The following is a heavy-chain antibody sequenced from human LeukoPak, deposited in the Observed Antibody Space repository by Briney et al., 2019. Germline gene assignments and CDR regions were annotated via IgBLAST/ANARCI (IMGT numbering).Heavy chain of an antibody. CDR1: GGSISVYY. CDR2: IYYSGST. CDR3: ARHSKYYYDSSGSYVGYFQH. Sequence: SETLSLTCTVSGGSISVYYWSWIRQPPGKGLEWIGYIYYSGSTNYNPSLKSRVTISVDTSKNQFSLKLSPVTAADTAVYYCARHSKYYYDSSGSYVGYFQHWGQGTLVTVST. D-gene: IGHD3-22*01. J-gene: IGHJ1*01. V-gene: IGHV4-59*08.